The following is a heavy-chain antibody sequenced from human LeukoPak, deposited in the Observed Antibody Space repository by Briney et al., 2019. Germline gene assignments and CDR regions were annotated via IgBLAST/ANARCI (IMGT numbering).Heavy chain of an antibody. V-gene: IGHV3-11*01. D-gene: IGHD2-15*01. CDR3: ARVTHCSGGSCYVVGAFDI. CDR1: GFTFSDYY. CDR2: ISSSGSTI. Sequence: GGSLRLSCAASGFTFSDYYMSWIRQAPGKGLEWVSYISSSGSTIYYADSVKGRFTISRDNAKNSLYLQMNSLRAEDTAVYYCARVTHCSGGSCYVVGAFDIWGQGTMVTVSS. J-gene: IGHJ3*02.